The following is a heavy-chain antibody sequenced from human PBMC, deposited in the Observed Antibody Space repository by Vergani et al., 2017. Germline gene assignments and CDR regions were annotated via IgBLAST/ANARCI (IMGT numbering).Heavy chain of an antibody. CDR2: IYSTGST. V-gene: IGHV4-59*13. D-gene: IGHD3-9*01. Sequence: QVQLEESGPGLVKPSETLSLTCTVSGGSFNTYYWSWIRQSPGKGLDWIGYIYSTGSTNYNPSLNSRVTMSVDTSKNQFSLRLRSVTAADTAVYFCARVMYRDXASTGYRLEGMDIWGQGTTVTISS. J-gene: IGHJ6*02. CDR1: GGSFNTYY. CDR3: ARVMYRDXASTGYRLEGMDI.